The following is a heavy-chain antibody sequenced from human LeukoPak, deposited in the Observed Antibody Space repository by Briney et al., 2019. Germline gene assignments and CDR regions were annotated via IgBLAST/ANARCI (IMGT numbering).Heavy chain of an antibody. CDR2: ITSGGSTI. D-gene: IGHD3-3*01. J-gene: IGHJ6*02. Sequence: GGSLRLSCAASGFTVGSYEMNWVRQAPGKGLEWVSYITSGGSTIYYADSVKGRFTFSRDNARNSLYLQMNSLRAEDTAVYYCARLWSGYNYGMDVWGQGTAVTVSS. CDR3: ARLWSGYNYGMDV. CDR1: GFTVGSYE. V-gene: IGHV3-48*03.